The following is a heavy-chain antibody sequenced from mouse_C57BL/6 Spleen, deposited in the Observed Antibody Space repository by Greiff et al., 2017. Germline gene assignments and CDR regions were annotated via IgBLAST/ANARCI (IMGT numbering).Heavy chain of an antibody. CDR2: INYDGSST. D-gene: IGHD1-1*01. Sequence: EVHLVESEGGLVQPGSSMKLSCTASGFTFSDYYMAWVRQVPEKGLEWVANINYDGSSTYYLDSLKSRFIISRDNAKNILYLQMSSLKSEDTATYYCARDRIYYYGSSIPYAMDYWGQGTSVTVSS. V-gene: IGHV5-16*01. CDR1: GFTFSDYY. CDR3: ARDRIYYYGSSIPYAMDY. J-gene: IGHJ4*01.